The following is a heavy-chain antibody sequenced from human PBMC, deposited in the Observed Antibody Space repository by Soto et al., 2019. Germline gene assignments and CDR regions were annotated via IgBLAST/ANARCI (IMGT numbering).Heavy chain of an antibody. Sequence: QVQLQESGPGLVKPSETLSLTCTVSGGSISSYYWSWIRQPAGKGLEWIGRIYTSGSTNYNPSLKSRVTMSVDTSKNQFSLKLSSVTAADTAVYYCARGGGIVLMVYAIPFDPWGQGTLVTVSS. J-gene: IGHJ5*02. D-gene: IGHD2-8*01. CDR1: GGSISSYY. CDR2: IYTSGST. CDR3: ARGGGIVLMVYAIPFDP. V-gene: IGHV4-4*07.